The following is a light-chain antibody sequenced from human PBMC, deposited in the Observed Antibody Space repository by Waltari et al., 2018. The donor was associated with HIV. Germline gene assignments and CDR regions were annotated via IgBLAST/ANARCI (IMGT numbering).Light chain of an antibody. J-gene: IGLJ1*01. CDR1: SSDVGGYNY. Sequence: QSALTQPASVSGSPGQSITISCTGTSSDVGGYNYVSWYQQHPGKAPKLIIYEVSNRTSGVSTRFSGSKSGNTASLTISGLQAEDEADYYCSAYTSSSTPYVFGTGTKVTVL. CDR2: EVS. CDR3: SAYTSSSTPYV. V-gene: IGLV2-14*01.